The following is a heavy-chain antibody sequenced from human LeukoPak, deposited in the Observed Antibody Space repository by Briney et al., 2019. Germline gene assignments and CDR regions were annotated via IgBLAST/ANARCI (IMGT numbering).Heavy chain of an antibody. CDR3: AKSLLVSRQLVRVYMDV. Sequence: GGSLRLSCAASGFTFDNYGMSWVRQAPGKGLEWISGINWNGGSTGYADSVKGRFTISRDNAKNSLYLQMNSLRAEDTAFYYCAKSLLVSRQLVRVYMDVWGKGTTVTVSS. J-gene: IGHJ6*03. CDR1: GFTFDNYG. V-gene: IGHV3-20*04. CDR2: INWNGGST. D-gene: IGHD2-2*01.